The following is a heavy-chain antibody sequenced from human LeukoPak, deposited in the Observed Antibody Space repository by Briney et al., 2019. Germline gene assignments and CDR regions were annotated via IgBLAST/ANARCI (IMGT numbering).Heavy chain of an antibody. J-gene: IGHJ4*02. CDR2: IYHSGST. CDR3: ARDRMGATGALGY. V-gene: IGHV4-39*07. CDR1: GGSISSSHDY. D-gene: IGHD1-26*01. Sequence: SETLSLTCTVSGGSISSSHDYWGWIRQPPGKGLEWIGNIYHSGSTNYNPSLKSRVTISVDKSKNQFSLKLSSVTAADTAVYYCARDRMGATGALGYWGQGTLVTVSS.